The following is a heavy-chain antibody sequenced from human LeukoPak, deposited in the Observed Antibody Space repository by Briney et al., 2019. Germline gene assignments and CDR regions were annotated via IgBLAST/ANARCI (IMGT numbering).Heavy chain of an antibody. CDR2: ISSSGSTI. J-gene: IGHJ3*02. Sequence: GGSLRLSCAASGFSFSSYEMNWVRQAPGQGLEWVSYISSSGSTIYYADSVKGRFTISRDNAKNSLFLQMNSLRAEDTAVYYCARDKVRYQQPQLIARHGAFDIWGQGTVVTVSS. CDR1: GFSFSSYE. V-gene: IGHV3-48*03. D-gene: IGHD6-13*01. CDR3: ARDKVRYQQPQLIARHGAFDI.